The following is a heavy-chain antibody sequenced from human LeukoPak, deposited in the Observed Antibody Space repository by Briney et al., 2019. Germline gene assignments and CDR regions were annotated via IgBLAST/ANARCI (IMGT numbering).Heavy chain of an antibody. V-gene: IGHV1-69*01. D-gene: IGHD4-23*01. CDR1: GGTFSSYA. CDR3: ARDPLPTVVTWGAFDI. CDR2: IIPIFGTA. J-gene: IGHJ3*02. Sequence: SVKVSCEASGGTFSSYAISWVRQAPGQGLEWMGGIIPIFGTANYAQKFQGRVTITADESTSTAYMELSSLRSEDTAVYYCARDPLPTVVTWGAFDIWGQGTMVTVSS.